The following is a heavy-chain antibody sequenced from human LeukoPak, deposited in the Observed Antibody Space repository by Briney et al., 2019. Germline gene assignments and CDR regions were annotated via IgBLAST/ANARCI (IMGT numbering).Heavy chain of an antibody. CDR3: AHSEGFDY. Sequence: ESGPTLVKPTQTLTLTCTSSGFSLSTSGVGVGWIRQPPGKALEWLALIYWDDDKRYSPSLMSRLTITKDTSKNQVVLIMTNMEPVDTATYYCAHSEGFDYWGQGTLVTVSS. CDR2: IYWDDDK. J-gene: IGHJ4*02. CDR1: GFSLSTSGVG. V-gene: IGHV2-5*02.